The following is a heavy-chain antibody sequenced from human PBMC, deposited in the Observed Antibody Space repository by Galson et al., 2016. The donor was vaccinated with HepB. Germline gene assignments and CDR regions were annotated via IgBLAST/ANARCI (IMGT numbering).Heavy chain of an antibody. CDR3: ARDRYYGSGRGMDV. CDR1: GYTFSGYY. V-gene: IGHV1-2*02. D-gene: IGHD3-10*01. Sequence: SVKVSCKASGYTFSGYYMHWVRQAPGQGLEWMGWINPNSGGTNYAQKFQGRVTMTRDTSFSTAYMELSRLRSGDTAVYYCARDRYYGSGRGMDVWGRGTTVTVSS. J-gene: IGHJ6*04. CDR2: INPNSGGT.